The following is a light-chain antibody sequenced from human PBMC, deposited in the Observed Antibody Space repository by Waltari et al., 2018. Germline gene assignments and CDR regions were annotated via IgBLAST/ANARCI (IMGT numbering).Light chain of an antibody. V-gene: IGKV1-27*01. CDR3: QKYNSSPWT. CDR1: QGISNS. CDR2: AAS. Sequence: DIQMTQSPSSLSASVGDSVTITCRASQGISNSLAWYQQKPGEVPNLLIYAASTLQSGVPSRFSGSGSGTDFTLTISSLQPEDVATYYCQKYNSSPWTFGQGTKVEIK. J-gene: IGKJ1*01.